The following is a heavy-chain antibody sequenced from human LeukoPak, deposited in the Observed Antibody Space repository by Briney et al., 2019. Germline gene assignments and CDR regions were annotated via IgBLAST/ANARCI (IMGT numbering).Heavy chain of an antibody. CDR3: VRGRYSSGWFKDKNWFDP. D-gene: IGHD6-19*01. J-gene: IGHJ5*02. V-gene: IGHV4-39*07. CDR1: GGSISSSSYY. Sequence: SETLSLTCTVSGGSISSSSYYWGWIRQPPGKGLEWIGSIYYSGSTYYNPSLKSRVTISVDTSKNQFSLKRSSVTAADTAVYYCVRGRYSSGWFKDKNWFDPWGQGIPVTVSS. CDR2: IYYSGST.